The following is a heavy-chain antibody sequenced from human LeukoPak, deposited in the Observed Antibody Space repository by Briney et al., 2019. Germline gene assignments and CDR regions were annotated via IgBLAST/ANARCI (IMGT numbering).Heavy chain of an antibody. V-gene: IGHV4-39*01. CDR1: GGSISSGGYY. J-gene: IGHJ4*02. Sequence: PSQTLSLTCAVSGGSISSGGYYWGWIRQPPGKGLEWIGSIYYSGSTYYNPSLKSRVTISVDTSKNQFSLKLSSVTAADTAVYYCARHVVPKIYGDSYFDYWGQGTLVTVSS. D-gene: IGHD4-17*01. CDR2: IYYSGST. CDR3: ARHVVPKIYGDSYFDY.